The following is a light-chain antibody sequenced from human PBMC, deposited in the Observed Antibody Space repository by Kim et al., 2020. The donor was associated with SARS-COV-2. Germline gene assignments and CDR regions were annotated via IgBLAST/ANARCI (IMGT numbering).Light chain of an antibody. CDR2: WST. CDR1: QSLLYRSKNRDY. J-gene: IGKJ1*01. CDR3: YQYYSTPRT. Sequence: DIVMTQSPDSLAVSLGERATIHCKSNQSLLYRSKNRDYLSWYQQKQGQPPKLLFYWSTTRESGVPDRFSGSGSGTDFTLTISSLEAEDVATYYCYQYYSTPRTFGQGTKVDIK. V-gene: IGKV4-1*01.